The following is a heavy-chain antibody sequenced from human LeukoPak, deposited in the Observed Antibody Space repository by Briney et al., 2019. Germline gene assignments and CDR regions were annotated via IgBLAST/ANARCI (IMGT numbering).Heavy chain of an antibody. CDR2: ISGSGGST. J-gene: IGHJ4*02. Sequence: GGSLRLSCAASGFTFSSYAMSWVRQAPGKGLEWGSAISGSGGSTYYADSVKGRFTISRDNSKNTLYLQMNSLRAEDTAVYYCAKPYYDFWSGYSARDYWGQGTLVTVSS. CDR1: GFTFSSYA. CDR3: AKPYYDFWSGYSARDY. D-gene: IGHD3-3*01. V-gene: IGHV3-23*01.